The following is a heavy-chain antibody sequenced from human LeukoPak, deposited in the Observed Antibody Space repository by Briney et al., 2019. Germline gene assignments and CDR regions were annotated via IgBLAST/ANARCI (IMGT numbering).Heavy chain of an antibody. CDR1: GFPFIEYS. CDR2: IGIDSGNT. V-gene: IGHV3-48*01. D-gene: IGHD4-17*01. CDR3: ARDHDYAFDN. J-gene: IGHJ4*02. Sequence: GGSLRLSCTASGFPFIEYSMNWVRQVPGKGLEWIAYIGIDSGNTKYADSVRGRFTISADKAKNSLYLQMNSLRVEDTAVYYCARDHDYAFDNWGQGTLVSVAS.